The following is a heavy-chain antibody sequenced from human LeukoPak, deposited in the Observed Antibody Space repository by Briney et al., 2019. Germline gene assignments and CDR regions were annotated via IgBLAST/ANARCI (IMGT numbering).Heavy chain of an antibody. J-gene: IGHJ3*02. CDR1: GYTFTGYC. D-gene: IGHD2-21*02. V-gene: IGHV1-2*02. Sequence: ASVKVSRKASGYTFTGYCMHWVRQAPGQGVEWMGWINPNSGGTNYAQKFQGRVTMTRDTSISTAYMELSRLRSDDTAVYYCARDHSGLLWSRGWPDAFDIWGQGTMVTVSS. CDR3: ARDHSGLLWSRGWPDAFDI. CDR2: INPNSGGT.